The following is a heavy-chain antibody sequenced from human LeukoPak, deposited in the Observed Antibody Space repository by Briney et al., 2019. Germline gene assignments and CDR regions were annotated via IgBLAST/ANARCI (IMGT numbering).Heavy chain of an antibody. CDR1: GFTFSSYA. J-gene: IGHJ4*02. Sequence: GGSLRLSCAASGFTFSSYAMYWVRQAPGKGLEYVSAISTNGGSTYYANSVKGRFTISRDNAKNMLYLQLNSLRVEDTAVYYCARDQLYCSGGYCYKDYWGQGTLVTVSS. D-gene: IGHD2-15*01. CDR3: ARDQLYCSGGYCYKDY. V-gene: IGHV3-64*01. CDR2: ISTNGGST.